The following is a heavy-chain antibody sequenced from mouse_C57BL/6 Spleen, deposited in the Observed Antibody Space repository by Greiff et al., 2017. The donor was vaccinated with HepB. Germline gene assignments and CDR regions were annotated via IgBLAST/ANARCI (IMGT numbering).Heavy chain of an antibody. V-gene: IGHV1-64*01. Sequence: VQLQQPGAELVKPGASVKLSCKASGYTFTSYWMHWVKQRPGQGLEWIGMINPNSGSTNYNEKFKSKATLTVDKSSSTAYMQLSSLTSEDSAVYYCAREVGRGVYFDYWGQGTTLTVSS. D-gene: IGHD4-1*01. CDR2: INPNSGST. CDR1: GYTFTSYW. CDR3: AREVGRGVYFDY. J-gene: IGHJ2*01.